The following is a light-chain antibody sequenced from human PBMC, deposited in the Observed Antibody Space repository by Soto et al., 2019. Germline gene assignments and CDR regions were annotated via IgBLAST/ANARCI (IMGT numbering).Light chain of an antibody. V-gene: IGLV2-11*01. J-gene: IGLJ1*01. CDR2: DVS. CDR1: SSDIGNYNY. CDR3: CSYAGSFIFV. Sequence: QSVLTQPRSVSGSPGQSVTISCTGTSSDIGNYNYVSRYQQYPGKAPKLIIYDVSKRPSGIPDRFIGSKFGNTASLTISGLQAEDEADYYCCSYAGSFIFVFGTGTKVTVL.